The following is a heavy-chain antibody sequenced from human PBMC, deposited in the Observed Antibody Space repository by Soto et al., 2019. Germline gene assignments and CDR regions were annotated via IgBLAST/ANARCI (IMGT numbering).Heavy chain of an antibody. Sequence: QVQLVESGGGVVQPGRSLGLSCAASGFTFSSYGMHWVRQAPGKGLEWVAVISYDGSNKYYADSVKGRFTISRDNFKNTLYLQMNSLRAEDTAVYYCAKDRRPNYYYGMDVW. J-gene: IGHJ6*01. V-gene: IGHV3-30*18. D-gene: IGHD6-25*01. CDR3: AKDRRPNYYYGMDV. CDR2: ISYDGSNK. CDR1: GFTFSSYG.